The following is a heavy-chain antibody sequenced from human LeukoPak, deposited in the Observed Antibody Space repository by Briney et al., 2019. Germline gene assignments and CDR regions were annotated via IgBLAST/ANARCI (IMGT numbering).Heavy chain of an antibody. CDR1: GFTFSSYW. CDR2: IKQDGSEK. Sequence: AGGSLRLSCAGSGFTFSSYWMSWVRQAPGKGLEWVANIKQDGSEKYYVDSVKGRFTISRDNAKNSLYLQMDSLRADDTAVYYCARGAPSMGAYWGQGTLVTVSS. CDR3: ARGAPSMGAY. J-gene: IGHJ4*02. V-gene: IGHV3-7*01. D-gene: IGHD3-16*01.